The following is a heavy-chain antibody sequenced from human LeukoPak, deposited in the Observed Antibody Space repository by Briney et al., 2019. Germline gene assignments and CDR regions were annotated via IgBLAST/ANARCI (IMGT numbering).Heavy chain of an antibody. CDR1: GFTFSSHG. CDR3: AKDGTGSNSGWYIH. CDR2: IWYDGSNK. J-gene: IGHJ4*02. V-gene: IGHV3-33*06. Sequence: GGSLRLSCAASGFTFSSHGMHWVRQAPGKGLEWVAVIWYDGSNKYYADSVKGRFTISRDNSKNTLYLQMNSLRAEDTAVYYCAKDGTGSNSGWYIHWGQGTLVTVSS. D-gene: IGHD6-19*01.